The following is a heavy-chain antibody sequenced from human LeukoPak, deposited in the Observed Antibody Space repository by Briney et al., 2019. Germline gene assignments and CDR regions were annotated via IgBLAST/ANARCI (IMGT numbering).Heavy chain of an antibody. Sequence: GGSLRLSCAASGFTVSSTYMSWVRQAPGKGLEWVSVIYSGGGTYYADSVKGRFTISRDNSKNTFYLQMNSLRAEDTAVYYCARGVSYGSGSYIGDPWGQGTLVTVPS. CDR3: ARGVSYGSGSYIGDP. J-gene: IGHJ5*02. CDR1: GFTVSSTY. D-gene: IGHD3-10*01. CDR2: IYSGGGT. V-gene: IGHV3-53*01.